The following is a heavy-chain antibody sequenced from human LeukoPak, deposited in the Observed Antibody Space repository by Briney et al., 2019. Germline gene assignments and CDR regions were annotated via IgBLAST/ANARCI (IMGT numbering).Heavy chain of an antibody. CDR3: AKGLGYSGHDLDY. CDR2: ISYDGSNK. Sequence: GGSLRLSCAASGFTFSSYGMHWVRQAPGKGLEWVAVISYDGSNKYYADSVKGRFTISRDNSKNTLYLQMNSLRAEDTAVYYCAKGLGYSGHDLDYWGQGTLVTVSS. CDR1: GFTFSSYG. V-gene: IGHV3-30*18. D-gene: IGHD5-12*01. J-gene: IGHJ4*02.